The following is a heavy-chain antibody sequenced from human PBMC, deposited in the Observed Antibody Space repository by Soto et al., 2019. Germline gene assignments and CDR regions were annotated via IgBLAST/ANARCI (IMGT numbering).Heavy chain of an antibody. V-gene: IGHV3-23*01. D-gene: IGHD2-15*01. Sequence: GGSLRLSCAASGFTFSSYAMSWVRQAPGKGLEWVSAISGSGGSTYYADSVKGRFTISRDNSKNTLYLQMNSLRAEDTAVYYCAKVGYCSGGSCPLGDSYYYGMDVWGQGTTVTVSS. CDR3: AKVGYCSGGSCPLGDSYYYGMDV. CDR2: ISGSGGST. CDR1: GFTFSSYA. J-gene: IGHJ6*02.